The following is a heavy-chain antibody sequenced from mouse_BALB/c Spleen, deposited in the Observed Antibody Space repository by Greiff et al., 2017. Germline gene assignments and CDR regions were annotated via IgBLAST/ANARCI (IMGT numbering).Heavy chain of an antibody. CDR1: GFTFNTYA. D-gene: IGHD2-3*01. J-gene: IGHJ4*01. Sequence: VQLKESGGGLVQPKGSLKLSCAASGFTFNTYAMNWVRQAPGKGLEWVARIRSKSNNYATYYADSVKDRFTISRDDSQSMLYLQMNNLKTEDTAMYYCVRHYDGYYWAMDYWGQGTSVTVSS. CDR2: IRSKSNNYAT. V-gene: IGHV10-1*02. CDR3: VRHYDGYYWAMDY.